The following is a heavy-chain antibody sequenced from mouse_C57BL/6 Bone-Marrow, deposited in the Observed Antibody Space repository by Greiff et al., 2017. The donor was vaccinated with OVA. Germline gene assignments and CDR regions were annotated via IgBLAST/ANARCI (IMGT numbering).Heavy chain of an antibody. V-gene: IGHV1-64*01. CDR1: GYTFTSYW. D-gene: IGHD1-1*01. J-gene: IGHJ3*01. CDR3: ARYDGSSPWFAY. CDR2: INPNSGST. Sequence: VQLQQPGAELVKPGASVKLSCKASGYTFTSYWMHWVKQRPGQGLEWIGMINPNSGSTNYNEKFKSKDTLTVDKSSSTAYMQLSSLTSEDSAVYYCARYDGSSPWFAYWGQGTLVTVSA.